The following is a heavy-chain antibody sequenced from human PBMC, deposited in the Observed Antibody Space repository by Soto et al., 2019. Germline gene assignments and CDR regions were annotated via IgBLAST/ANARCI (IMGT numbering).Heavy chain of an antibody. CDR1: GFTFSSYG. J-gene: IGHJ5*02. V-gene: IGHV3-30*03. Sequence: GGSLRLSCAASGFTFSSYGVHWVRQALGKGLEWVASVSYDGSNKHYADSVKGRFTISRDNAKNSLYLQMNSLRAEDTAVYYCARDSMTGLNWFDPWGQGTLVTVSS. D-gene: IGHD3-9*01. CDR2: VSYDGSNK. CDR3: ARDSMTGLNWFDP.